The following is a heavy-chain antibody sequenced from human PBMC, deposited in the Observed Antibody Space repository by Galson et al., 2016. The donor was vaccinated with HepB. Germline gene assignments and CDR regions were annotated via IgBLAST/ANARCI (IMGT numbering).Heavy chain of an antibody. Sequence: SLRLSCAASGFTFSSHWMDWVRQAPGKGLEWVANIKQDGSEKYYVDSVKGRFTISRDNAKNSLYLQMNSLRAEDTAVYYCVRDWGWSKDYWGQGTLVTVSS. D-gene: IGHD7-27*01. CDR2: IKQDGSEK. CDR1: GFTFSSHW. J-gene: IGHJ4*02. CDR3: VRDWGWSKDY. V-gene: IGHV3-7*01.